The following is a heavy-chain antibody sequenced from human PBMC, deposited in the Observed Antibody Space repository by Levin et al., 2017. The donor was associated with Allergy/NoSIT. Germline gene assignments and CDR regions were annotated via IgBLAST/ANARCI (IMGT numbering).Heavy chain of an antibody. J-gene: IGHJ6*04. CDR3: SNHDGSSIDV. D-gene: IGHD1-14*01. CDR1: GFDVSDYY. CDR2: INSGGGV. V-gene: IGHV3-66*02. Sequence: ASVKVSCAASGFDVSDYYMNWVRQAPGKGLEWVSLINSGGGVYYADSVRGRFTISRDTSKNTVYLQMDSLRVEDTALYYCSNHDGSSIDVWGKGTTVTVSP.